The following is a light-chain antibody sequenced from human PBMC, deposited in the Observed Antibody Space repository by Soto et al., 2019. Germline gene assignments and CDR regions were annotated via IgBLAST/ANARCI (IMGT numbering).Light chain of an antibody. J-gene: IGKJ2*01. CDR1: QSISSW. CDR3: QQYNSYT. Sequence: DIPMTQSPSTLSASVGDRVTITCRASQSISSWLAWYQQKPGKAPKLLIYKASSLESGVPSRFSGSGSGTEFTLTISSLQPDDFATYYCQQYNSYTFGQGPKLEIK. V-gene: IGKV1-5*03. CDR2: KAS.